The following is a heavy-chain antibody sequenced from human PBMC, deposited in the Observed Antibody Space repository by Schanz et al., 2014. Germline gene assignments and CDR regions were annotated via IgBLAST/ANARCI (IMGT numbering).Heavy chain of an antibody. J-gene: IGHJ4*02. Sequence: QVQLVESGGGLVKPGGSLRLSCAASGFTFSDYYMSWIRQAPGKGLEWVSYISHNSHYTNYADSVKGRFTISRDTAENSVYLQMNSLRAEDTAVYYCARETETGTNFDYWGQGTLVTVSS. CDR1: GFTFSDYY. CDR2: ISHNSHYT. V-gene: IGHV3-11*05. D-gene: IGHD1-7*01. CDR3: ARETETGTNFDY.